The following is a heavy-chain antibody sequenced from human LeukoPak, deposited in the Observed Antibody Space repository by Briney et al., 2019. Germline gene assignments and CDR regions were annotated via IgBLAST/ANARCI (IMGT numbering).Heavy chain of an antibody. J-gene: IGHJ4*02. D-gene: IGHD1-1*01. CDR2: INGDGSTS. Sequence: PGGSLRLSCAASGFTFSSYWMHWVRQAPGKGLVWVSRINGDGSTSNYADSVKGRFTISRDNAKNTLYLQMNSLRAEDTAAYYCARASNRNSINFDYWGQGTLVTVSS. CDR1: GFTFSSYW. CDR3: ARASNRNSINFDY. V-gene: IGHV3-74*01.